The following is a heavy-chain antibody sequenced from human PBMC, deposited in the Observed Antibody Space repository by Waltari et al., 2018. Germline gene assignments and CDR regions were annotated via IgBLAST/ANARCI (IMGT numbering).Heavy chain of an antibody. CDR2: IKQDGSVK. Sequence: EVQLVESGGGLVQPGGSLRLSCATSGFTFSDYWMTWVRQAPGKGLEWVANIKQDGSVKYYVYSVKGRFTISRDNAKKLVYLQMNSLRGEDRAFYYCARIGYSSSSFDYWGQGTLVTVSS. V-gene: IGHV3-7*01. J-gene: IGHJ4*02. D-gene: IGHD6-6*01. CDR3: ARIGYSSSSFDY. CDR1: GFTFSDYW.